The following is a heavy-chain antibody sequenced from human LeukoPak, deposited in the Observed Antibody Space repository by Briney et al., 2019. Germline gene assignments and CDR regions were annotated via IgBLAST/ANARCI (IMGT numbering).Heavy chain of an antibody. CDR2: IYYSGST. CDR3: ARVITVRGVIFDY. J-gene: IGHJ4*02. Sequence: SGTLSLTCTVSGGSFSTYYWSWIRQPPGKGLEWIGYIYYSGSTNYNPSLKSRVAISVDTSKNQFPLNLSSVTAADTAVYYCARVITVRGVIFDYWGQGTLVTVSS. D-gene: IGHD3-16*01. CDR1: GGSFSTYY. V-gene: IGHV4-59*01.